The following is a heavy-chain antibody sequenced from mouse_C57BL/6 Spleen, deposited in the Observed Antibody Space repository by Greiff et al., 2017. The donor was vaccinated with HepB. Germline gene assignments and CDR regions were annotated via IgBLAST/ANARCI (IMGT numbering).Heavy chain of an antibody. D-gene: IGHD1-1*01. Sequence: EVHLVESGPGLVKPSQSLSLTCSVTGYSITSGYYWNWIRQFPGNKLEWMGYISYDGSNNYNPSLKNRISITRDTSKNQFFLKLNSVTTEDTATYYCARVSYGAYWGQGTLVTVSA. V-gene: IGHV3-6*01. CDR1: GYSITSGYY. CDR3: ARVSYGAY. CDR2: ISYDGSN. J-gene: IGHJ3*01.